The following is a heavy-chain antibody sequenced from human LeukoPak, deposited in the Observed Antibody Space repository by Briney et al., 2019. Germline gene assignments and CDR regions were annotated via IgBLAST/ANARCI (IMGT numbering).Heavy chain of an antibody. J-gene: IGHJ4*02. D-gene: IGHD7-27*01. CDR2: IGNTET. V-gene: IGHV3-23*01. CDR3: ARDGQAFNSNWDYFEY. Sequence: PGESLRLSCVASGFTFDTFAMSWVRLAPGKGLEWVSGIGNTETYYADSVEGRFTISRDNSKSTIYLHMNNLRAEDTALYYCARDGQAFNSNWDYFEYWGQGTPVTVSS. CDR1: GFTFDTFA.